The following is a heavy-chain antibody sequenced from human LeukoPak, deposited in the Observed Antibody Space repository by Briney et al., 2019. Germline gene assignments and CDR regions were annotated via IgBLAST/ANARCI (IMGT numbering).Heavy chain of an antibody. D-gene: IGHD6-19*01. CDR3: AKDQWDSGGWYNPIYYFDY. Sequence: GGSLRLSCAASGFTFSSYAMSWVRQAPGKGLEWVSAISGSGGSTYYADSVKGRFTISRDNSKNTLYLQMNSLRAEDTAVYYCAKDQWDSGGWYNPIYYFDYWGQGTLVTVSS. CDR2: ISGSGGST. J-gene: IGHJ4*02. V-gene: IGHV3-23*01. CDR1: GFTFSSYA.